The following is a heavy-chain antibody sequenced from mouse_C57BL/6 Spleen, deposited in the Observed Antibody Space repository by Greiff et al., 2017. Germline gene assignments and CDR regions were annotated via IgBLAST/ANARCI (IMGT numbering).Heavy chain of an antibody. J-gene: IGHJ1*03. Sequence: EVQLQQSGPELVKPGASVKISCKASGYSFTGYYMNWVKQSPEKSLEWIGEINPSTGGTTYNQKFKAKATLTVDKSSSTAYMQLKSLTSEDSAVYYCARPYGSSPYWYFDVWGTGTTVTVSS. CDR3: ARPYGSSPYWYFDV. CDR1: GYSFTGYY. CDR2: INPSTGGT. V-gene: IGHV1-42*01. D-gene: IGHD1-1*01.